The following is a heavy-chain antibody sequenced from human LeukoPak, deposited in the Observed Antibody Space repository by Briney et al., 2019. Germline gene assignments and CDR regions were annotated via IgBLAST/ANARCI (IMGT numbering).Heavy chain of an antibody. CDR2: IYYSGST. CDR1: GGSISSYY. V-gene: IGHV4-59*01. Sequence: SETLSLTCTVSGGSISSYYWSWIRQPPGKGLEWIGYIYYSGSTNYNPSLKSRVTISVDTSKNQFSLKLSSVTAADTAVYYCARDLIAGYCSSTSCYDDTSDIWGQGTMVTVSS. CDR3: ARDLIAGYCSSTSCYDDTSDI. D-gene: IGHD2-2*01. J-gene: IGHJ3*02.